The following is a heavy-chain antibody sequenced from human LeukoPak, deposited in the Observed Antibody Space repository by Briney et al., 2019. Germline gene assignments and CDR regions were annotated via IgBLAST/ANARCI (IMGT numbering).Heavy chain of an antibody. V-gene: IGHV4-59*08. CDR2: VYYSGST. J-gene: IGHJ5*02. Sequence: SETLSLTCTVSGGSISIYYWTWIRQPPGKGLEWIGNVYYSGSTNYNPSLKSRVTISVDTSKNQFSLKLNSMTAADTAVYYCVRGQLVGATNWFDTWGQGTLVTVSS. CDR1: GGSISIYY. D-gene: IGHD1-26*01. CDR3: VRGQLVGATNWFDT.